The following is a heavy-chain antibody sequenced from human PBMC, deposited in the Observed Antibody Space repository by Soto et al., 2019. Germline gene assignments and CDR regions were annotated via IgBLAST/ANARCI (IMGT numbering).Heavy chain of an antibody. Sequence: SETLSLTCTVSGGSISSYYWSWIRQPPGKGLEWIGYIYHSGSTYYNPSLKSRVTISVDRSKNQFSLKLSSVTAADTAVYYCARESLRSGWYNAFDIWGQGTMGTVSS. CDR2: IYHSGST. J-gene: IGHJ3*02. CDR1: GGSISSYY. D-gene: IGHD6-19*01. V-gene: IGHV4-59*12. CDR3: ARESLRSGWYNAFDI.